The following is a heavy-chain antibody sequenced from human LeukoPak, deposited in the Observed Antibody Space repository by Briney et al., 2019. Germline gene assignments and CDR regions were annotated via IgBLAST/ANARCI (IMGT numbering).Heavy chain of an antibody. V-gene: IGHV4-34*01. CDR3: AHLYDFWSGYYIENWFDP. CDR2: INHSGST. J-gene: IGHJ5*02. CDR1: GGSFSGYY. Sequence: PSETLSLTCAVYGGSFSGYYWSWIRQPPGKGLEWIGEINHSGSTNYNPSLKSRVTISVDTSKNQFSLKLSSVTAADTAVYYCAHLYDFWSGYYIENWFDPWGQGTLVTVSS. D-gene: IGHD3-3*01.